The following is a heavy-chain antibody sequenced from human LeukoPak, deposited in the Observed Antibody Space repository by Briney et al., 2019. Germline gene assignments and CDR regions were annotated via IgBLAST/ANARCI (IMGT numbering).Heavy chain of an antibody. CDR3: AKTGRGPAAGTGSFFDY. D-gene: IGHD6-13*01. J-gene: IGHJ4*02. CDR2: ISGGGVNT. V-gene: IGHV3-23*01. CDR1: GFTFSSYA. Sequence: GGSLRLSCAASGFTFSSYAMSWVRQAPGKGLEWVSAISGGGVNTCYADSVKGRFTISRDNSKNTLSLQMNSLRAEDTAVYYCAKTGRGPAAGTGSFFDYWGQGTLVTVSS.